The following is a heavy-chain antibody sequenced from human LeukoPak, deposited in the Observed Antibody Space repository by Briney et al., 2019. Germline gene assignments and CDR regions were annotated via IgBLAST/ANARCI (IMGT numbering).Heavy chain of an antibody. CDR2: IYHSGST. Sequence: PSETLSLTCAVSGGSISSGGYSWSWIRQPPGKGLEWIGYIYHSGSTYYNPSLKSRVTISVDRSKNQFSLKLSSVTAADTAVYYCARDAGYDFWSGYYDGAFDIWGQGTMVTVSS. V-gene: IGHV4-30-2*01. CDR3: ARDAGYDFWSGYYDGAFDI. D-gene: IGHD3-3*01. J-gene: IGHJ3*02. CDR1: GGSISSGGYS.